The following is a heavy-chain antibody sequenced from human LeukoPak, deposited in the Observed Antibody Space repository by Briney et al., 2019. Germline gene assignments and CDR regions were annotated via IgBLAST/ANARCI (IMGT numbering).Heavy chain of an antibody. Sequence: ASVKVSCKASGYTFTSYVISWVRQAPGQGLEWMGWISVYSGNTNYAQKLQGSVTMTADTSTSTAYIELRSLRSDYTAVYYCARDSGSYSRYYFDYWGQGTLVTVSS. D-gene: IGHD1-26*01. V-gene: IGHV1-18*01. CDR1: GYTFTSYV. J-gene: IGHJ4*02. CDR2: ISVYSGNT. CDR3: ARDSGSYSRYYFDY.